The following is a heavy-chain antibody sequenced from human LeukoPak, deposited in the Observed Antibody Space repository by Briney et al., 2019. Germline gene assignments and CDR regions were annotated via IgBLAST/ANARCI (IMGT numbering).Heavy chain of an antibody. Sequence: GGPLRLSCAASGFTFSSCAMSWVRQAPGKGLEWVSAISGSGGSTYYADSVKGRFTISRDNSKNTLYLQMNSLRAEDTAVYYCAKEDDYGDYYYGMDVWGQGTTVTVSS. CDR3: AKEDDYGDYYYGMDV. CDR2: ISGSGGST. CDR1: GFTFSSCA. J-gene: IGHJ6*02. V-gene: IGHV3-23*01. D-gene: IGHD4-17*01.